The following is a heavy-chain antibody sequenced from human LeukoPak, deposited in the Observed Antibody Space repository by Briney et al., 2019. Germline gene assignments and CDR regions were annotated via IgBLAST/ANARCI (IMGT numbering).Heavy chain of an antibody. Sequence: QTGGSLRLSCGASGFTFSNYEMNWVRQAPGKGLEWILYISTSGAAIYYPESVKGRFTISRDNTKNSLSLQMNSLRAEDTAVYYCARGGVSGVYFEFWGQGTLVTASS. D-gene: IGHD3-10*01. CDR1: GFTFSNYE. CDR2: ISTSGAAI. V-gene: IGHV3-48*03. CDR3: ARGGVSGVYFEF. J-gene: IGHJ4*02.